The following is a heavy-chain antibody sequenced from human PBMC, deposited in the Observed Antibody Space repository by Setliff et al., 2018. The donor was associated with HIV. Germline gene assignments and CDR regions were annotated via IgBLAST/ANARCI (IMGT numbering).Heavy chain of an antibody. D-gene: IGHD3-22*01. CDR3: ARLGSDYCDSSGYLYYFDY. J-gene: IGHJ4*02. CDR1: GGSISSHY. Sequence: SETLSLTCTVSGGSISSHYWSWIRQPPGKGLEWIGYIYYSGSTNYNPSLKSRVTISVDTSKNQFSLKLSSVTAADTAVYYCARLGSDYCDSSGYLYYFDYWGQGTLVTVSS. V-gene: IGHV4-59*08. CDR2: IYYSGST.